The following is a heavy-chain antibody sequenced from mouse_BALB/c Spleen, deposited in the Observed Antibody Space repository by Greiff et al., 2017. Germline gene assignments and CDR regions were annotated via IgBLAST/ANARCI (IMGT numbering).Heavy chain of an antibody. CDR3: ARSGNYAMDY. J-gene: IGHJ4*01. CDR1: GYSFTGYF. V-gene: IGHV1-20*02. D-gene: IGHD1-1*02. CDR2: INPYNGDT. Sequence: EVQLQQSGPELVKPGASVKISCKASGYSFTGYFMNWVMQSHGKSLEWIGRINPYNGDTFYNQKFKGKATLTVDKSSSTAHMELRSLASEDSAVYYCARSGNYAMDYWGQGTSVTVSS.